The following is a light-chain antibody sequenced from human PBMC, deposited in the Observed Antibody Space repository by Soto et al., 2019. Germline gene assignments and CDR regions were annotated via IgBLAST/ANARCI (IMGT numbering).Light chain of an antibody. CDR1: QSISSW. CDR2: DAS. Sequence: DIQMNQSPSTLYASVGDRVSITCRASQSISSWLAWYQQKPGKAPKLLIYDASSLESGVPSRSSGSGSGTEFTLTISSLQPDDFATYYCQQYNSYSGTFGQGTKVDIK. V-gene: IGKV1-5*01. CDR3: QQYNSYSGT. J-gene: IGKJ1*01.